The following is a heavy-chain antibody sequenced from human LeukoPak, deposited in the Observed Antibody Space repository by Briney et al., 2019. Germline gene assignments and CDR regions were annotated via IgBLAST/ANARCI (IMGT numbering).Heavy chain of an antibody. V-gene: IGHV4-34*01. D-gene: IGHD6-13*01. CDR3: ATTRWGYSSSWYDY. CDR1: GGSFSGYY. J-gene: IGHJ4*02. CDR2: INHSGST. Sequence: SETLSLTCAVYGGSFSGYYWSWIRQPPGKGLEWIGEINHSGSTNYNPSLKSRVTISVDTSKNQFSLKLSSVTAADTAVYYCATTRWGYSSSWYDYWGQGTLVTVSS.